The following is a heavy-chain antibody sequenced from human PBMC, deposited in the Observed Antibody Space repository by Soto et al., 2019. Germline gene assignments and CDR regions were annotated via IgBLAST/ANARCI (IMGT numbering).Heavy chain of an antibody. D-gene: IGHD3-10*01. CDR2: ISYDGGLQ. V-gene: IGHV3-30*03. Sequence: AHLVESGGGVVQPGRSLRLSCAASGFTFTSYGMHWVRQAPGTRLEWVAVISYDGGLQHYADSVKGRVTISRDNSKNVVLLQKNTLRAGDMAVYYCVSDRGFGHASVPYSWGQGTLVSVSS. CDR1: GFTFTSYG. J-gene: IGHJ4*02. CDR3: VSDRGFGHASVPYS.